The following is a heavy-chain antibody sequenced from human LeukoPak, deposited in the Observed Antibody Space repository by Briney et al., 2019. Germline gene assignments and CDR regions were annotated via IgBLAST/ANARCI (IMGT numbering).Heavy chain of an antibody. D-gene: IGHD3/OR15-3a*01. J-gene: IGHJ4*02. V-gene: IGHV3-30*18. CDR3: AKDWTPIATGPDY. CDR1: GFTFSSYG. Sequence: GGSLRLSCAASGFTFSSYGMHWVRQAPGKGLEWVAVISYDGSNKYYADSVKGRFTISRDNSKNTLYLQMNSLRAEDTAVYYCAKDWTPIATGPDYWGQGTPVTVSS. CDR2: ISYDGSNK.